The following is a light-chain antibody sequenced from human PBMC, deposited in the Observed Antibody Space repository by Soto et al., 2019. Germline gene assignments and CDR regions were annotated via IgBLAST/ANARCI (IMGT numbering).Light chain of an antibody. CDR2: DAS. CDR1: QSVSSSY. CDR3: QQRSNFIT. Sequence: DTVLTQSPGTLSLSPGERAALSCRASQSVSSSYLAWYQQKPGQAPRLLIYDASNRATGIPARFSGSGSGTDFTLTISSLEPEDFAVYYCQQRSNFITFGQGTRLENK. J-gene: IGKJ5*01. V-gene: IGKV3D-20*02.